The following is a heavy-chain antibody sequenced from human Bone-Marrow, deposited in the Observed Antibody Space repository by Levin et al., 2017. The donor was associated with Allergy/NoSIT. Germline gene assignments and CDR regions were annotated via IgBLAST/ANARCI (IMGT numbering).Heavy chain of an antibody. CDR2: ITGSGGSA. Sequence: GESLKISCAASGFTFSGYAMSWVRQAPGKGLEWVSVITGSGGSAYHAESVKGRFTISRDNSKNTLYLQMNSLRAEDTAVYYCAKGDSSSLYYFDYWGQGTLVTVSS. CDR3: AKGDSSSLYYFDY. V-gene: IGHV3-23*01. CDR1: GFTFSGYA. D-gene: IGHD6-6*01. J-gene: IGHJ4*02.